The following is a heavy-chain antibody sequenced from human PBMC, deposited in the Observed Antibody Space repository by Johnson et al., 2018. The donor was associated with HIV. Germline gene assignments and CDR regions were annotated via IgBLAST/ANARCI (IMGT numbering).Heavy chain of an antibody. CDR2: INWNGGST. CDR1: GFTFDDYG. Sequence: VQLVESGGGVVRPGGSLRLSCAASGFTFDDYGMSWVRQAPGKGLEWVSGINWNGGSTGYADSVKGRFTISRANSKNTLYLQMNSLRAGDTAVYYCARAAVSAPSAFDIWGQGTMVTVSS. D-gene: IGHD6-19*01. J-gene: IGHJ3*02. CDR3: ARAAVSAPSAFDI. V-gene: IGHV3-20*04.